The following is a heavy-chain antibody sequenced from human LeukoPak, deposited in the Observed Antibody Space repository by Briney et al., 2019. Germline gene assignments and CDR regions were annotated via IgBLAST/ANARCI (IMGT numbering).Heavy chain of an antibody. CDR3: ARGPYSYDSSGAFDI. Sequence: SETLSLTCTVSGYSISSAYYWGWIRQPPGKGLEWIGRISSSGSTNYNPSLKSRVTISVDTSKNQFSLKLSSVTAADTAVYFCARGPYSYDSSGAFDIWGQGTMVTVSS. J-gene: IGHJ3*02. V-gene: IGHV4-38-2*02. CDR2: ISSSGST. CDR1: GYSISSAYY. D-gene: IGHD3-22*01.